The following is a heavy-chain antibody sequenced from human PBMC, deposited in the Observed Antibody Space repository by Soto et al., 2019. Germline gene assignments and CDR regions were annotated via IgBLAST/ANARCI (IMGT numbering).Heavy chain of an antibody. CDR3: ASGFDYIWGTYRTKEESY. J-gene: IGHJ4*02. CDR2: IWHDGTNK. Sequence: QAQLVESGGGVVQPGRSLRLSCAASGFSFSSYAMYWVRQAPGKGLEWVATIWHDGTNKYYADSVKGRFTISRDTSKKTVFLPMNSLRAEDTAVYYCASGFDYIWGTYRTKEESYWGQGTLVTVSS. CDR1: GFSFSSYA. D-gene: IGHD3-16*02. V-gene: IGHV3-33*01.